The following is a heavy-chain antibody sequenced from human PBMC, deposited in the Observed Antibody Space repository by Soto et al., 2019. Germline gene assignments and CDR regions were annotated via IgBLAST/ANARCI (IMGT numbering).Heavy chain of an antibody. J-gene: IGHJ5*02. D-gene: IGHD3-16*01. CDR3: AKDSLYYAYVWGSPPA. CDR1: GFTFDDYA. CDR2: ISWSSGSI. Sequence: PGGSLRLSCAASGFTFDDYAMHWVRQAPGKGLEWVSGISWSSGSIGYADSVKGRFTISRDNAKNSLYLQMNSLRAEDTALYYCAKDSLYYAYVWGSPPAWGQGTLVTVSS. V-gene: IGHV3-9*01.